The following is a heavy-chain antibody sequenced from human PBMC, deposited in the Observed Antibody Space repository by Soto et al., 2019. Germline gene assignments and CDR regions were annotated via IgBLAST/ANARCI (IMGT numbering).Heavy chain of an antibody. J-gene: IGHJ1*01. Sequence: QVQLQESGPGLMKPSQTLSLTCTVSGGSISSGGYYWSWIRQHPGKGLEWIGYIYFSGSTYYNPSLKSRVTISVDTSKHQFSLKLSSVNAADTAVYYCARGALYCGGDCYIFQHWGQGTLVTVSS. CDR2: IYFSGST. V-gene: IGHV4-31*03. D-gene: IGHD2-21*02. CDR3: ARGALYCGGDCYIFQH. CDR1: GGSISSGGYY.